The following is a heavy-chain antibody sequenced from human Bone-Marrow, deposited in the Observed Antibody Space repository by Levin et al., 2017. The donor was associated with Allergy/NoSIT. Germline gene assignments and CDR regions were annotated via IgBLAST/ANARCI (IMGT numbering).Heavy chain of an antibody. CDR1: GGSINGYY. Sequence: TPSETLSLTCSVSGGSINGYYWSWIRQPPGKGLEWIGNIYYMGRPNYNPSLKSRVTISVDTSKNQFSLRLSSVTADDTAMYFCARGDYLDSISYYEDSWGQGTLVTVSS. CDR3: ARGDYLDSISYYEDS. CDR2: IYYMGRP. V-gene: IGHV4-59*01. D-gene: IGHD3-22*01. J-gene: IGHJ4*02.